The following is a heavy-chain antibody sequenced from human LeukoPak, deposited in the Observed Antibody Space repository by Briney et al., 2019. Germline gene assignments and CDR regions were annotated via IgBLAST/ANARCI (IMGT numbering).Heavy chain of an antibody. V-gene: IGHV1-8*01. J-gene: IGHJ4*02. CDR3: TRETSSRYFDY. CDR2: MNPNSGRT. Sequence: ASVKVSCKASGYTLTSYDINWVRQATGRGLEWMGWMNPNSGRTGYAQNFQGRITITRNTSISTAYMELSSLRSEDSAVYYCTRETSSRYFDYWGQGTLVTVSS. CDR1: GYTLTSYD.